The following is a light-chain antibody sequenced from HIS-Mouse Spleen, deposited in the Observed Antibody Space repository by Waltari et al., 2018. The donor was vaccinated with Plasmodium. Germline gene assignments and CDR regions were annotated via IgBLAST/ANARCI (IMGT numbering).Light chain of an antibody. CDR1: QSVSSY. CDR2: DAA. CDR3: QQRSNWPPYT. V-gene: IGKV3-11*01. Sequence: IVLTQSPATLSLSPGERAPLPCRASQSVSSYFAWYQQKPGQAPRLLIYDAANRATGIPARFSGSGSGTDFTLTISSLEPEDFAVYYCQQRSNWPPYTFGQGTKLEIK. J-gene: IGKJ2*01.